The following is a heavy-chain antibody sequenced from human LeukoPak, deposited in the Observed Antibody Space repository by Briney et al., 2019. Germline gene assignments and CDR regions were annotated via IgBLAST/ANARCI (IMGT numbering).Heavy chain of an antibody. CDR1: GFTFSSYS. D-gene: IGHD1-1*01. V-gene: IGHV3-21*01. J-gene: IGHJ4*02. CDR3: AGDQRRYFDY. Sequence: PGGSLRLSCAASGFTFSSYSMNWVRQAPGKGLEWVSSISSSSSYIYYADSVKGRFTLSRDNAKNSLYLQMSSLRAEDTAVYYCAGDQRRYFDYWGQGTLVTVSS. CDR2: ISSSSSYI.